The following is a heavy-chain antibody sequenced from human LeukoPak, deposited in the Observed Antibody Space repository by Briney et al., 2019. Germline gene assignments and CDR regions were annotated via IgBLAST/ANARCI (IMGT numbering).Heavy chain of an antibody. CDR2: INPSGGST. CDR3: AREPITMIVVVQDYYYMDV. CDR1: GYTFTSYY. D-gene: IGHD3-22*01. J-gene: IGHJ6*03. Sequence: ASVKVSCKASGYTFTSYYMHWVRQAPGQGLEWMGIINPSGGSTSYAQKFQGRVTMTRDTSISTAYMELSRLRSDDTAVYYCAREPITMIVVVQDYYYMDVWGKGTTVTISS. V-gene: IGHV1-46*01.